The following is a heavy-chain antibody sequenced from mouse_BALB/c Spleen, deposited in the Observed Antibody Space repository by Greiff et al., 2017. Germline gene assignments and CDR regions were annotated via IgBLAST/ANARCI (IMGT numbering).Heavy chain of an antibody. V-gene: IGHV1S81*02. CDR1: GYTFTSYY. CDR2: INPSNGGT. D-gene: IGHD1-1*01. Sequence: QVQLQQPGAELVKPGASVKLSCKASGYTFTSYYMYWVKQRPGQGLEWIGGINPSNGGTNFNEKFKSKATLTVDKSSSTAYMQLSSLTSEDSAVYFCTRPLYYGRPLFAYGGKGTLVTVSA. J-gene: IGHJ3*01. CDR3: TRPLYYGRPLFAY.